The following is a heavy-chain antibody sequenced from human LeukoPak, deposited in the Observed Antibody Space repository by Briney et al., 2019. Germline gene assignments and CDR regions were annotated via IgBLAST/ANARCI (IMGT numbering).Heavy chain of an antibody. CDR3: ARHEGYGGAYYYYMDV. V-gene: IGHV4-39*01. Sequence: PSEALSLTCTVSGGSISSSSYSWGWIRQPPGKGLEWIGSIYYSGSTYYNPSLKSRVTISVDTSKNQFSLKLSSVTAADTAVYYCARHEGYGGAYYYYMDVWGKGTTVPVSS. D-gene: IGHD1-1*01. J-gene: IGHJ6*03. CDR1: GGSISSSSYS. CDR2: IYYSGST.